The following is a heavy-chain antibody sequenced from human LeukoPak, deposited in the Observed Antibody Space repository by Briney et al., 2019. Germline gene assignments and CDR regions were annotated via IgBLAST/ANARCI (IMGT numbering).Heavy chain of an antibody. Sequence: SETLSLTCAVYGGSFSGYYWSWIRQPPGKGLEWIGEINHSGSSNYNPSLKSRVTISVDTSKNQFSLNLSSVTAADTAVYYCARIGGIYHDAFDVWGQGTMVTVSS. D-gene: IGHD1-26*01. V-gene: IGHV4-34*01. CDR2: INHSGSS. CDR1: GGSFSGYY. J-gene: IGHJ3*01. CDR3: ARIGGIYHDAFDV.